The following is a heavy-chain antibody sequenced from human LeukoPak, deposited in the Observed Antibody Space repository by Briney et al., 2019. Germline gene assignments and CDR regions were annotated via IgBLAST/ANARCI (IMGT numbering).Heavy chain of an antibody. V-gene: IGHV4-39*07. CDR1: GGSISSSSYY. D-gene: IGHD3-16*01. CDR2: IYYSGST. J-gene: IGHJ6*03. CDR3: ARETSQKGAHYMDV. Sequence: PSETLSLTCTVSGGSISSSSYYWGWIRQPPGKGLEWIGTIYYSGSTNYNPSLKSRVTISVDTSKNQFSLKLSSVTAADTAVYYCARETSQKGAHYMDVWGKGTTVTISS.